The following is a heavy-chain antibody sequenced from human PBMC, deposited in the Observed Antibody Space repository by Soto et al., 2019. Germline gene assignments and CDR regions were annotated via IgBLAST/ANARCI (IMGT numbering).Heavy chain of an antibody. CDR3: ARVLRYFDWLLFLVGMDV. V-gene: IGHV3-48*02. J-gene: IGHJ6*02. CDR1: GFTFSSYS. Sequence: GGSLRLSCAASGFTFSSYSMNWVRQAPGKGLEWVSYISSSSSTIYYADYVKGRFTISRDNAKNSLYLQMNSLRDEDTAVYYCARVLRYFDWLLFLVGMDVWGQGTTVTVSS. D-gene: IGHD3-9*01. CDR2: ISSSSSTI.